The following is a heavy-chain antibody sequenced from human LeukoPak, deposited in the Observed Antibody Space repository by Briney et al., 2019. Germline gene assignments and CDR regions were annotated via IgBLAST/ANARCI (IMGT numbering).Heavy chain of an antibody. CDR3: ARDWGAYGYSWFDP. J-gene: IGHJ5*02. CDR2: ISAHNGNT. Sequence: ASVKVSCKASGYLFTSYGISWVRQAPGQGLEWMGWISAHNGNTNYAQQLQGRVTMSTDTSTSTAYMDLRSLRSDDTAVYYCARDWGAYGYSWFDPWGQGTLVTVSS. CDR1: GYLFTSYG. D-gene: IGHD5-12*01. V-gene: IGHV1-18*01.